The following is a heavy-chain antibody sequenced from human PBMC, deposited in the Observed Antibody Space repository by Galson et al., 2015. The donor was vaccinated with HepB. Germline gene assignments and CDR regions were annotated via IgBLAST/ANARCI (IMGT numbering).Heavy chain of an antibody. J-gene: IGHJ2*01. CDR1: GFTFSSYA. CDR3: ARALDGYRINPFDL. CDR2: ISGSGGST. Sequence: SLRLSCAASGFTFSSYAMSWVRQAPGKGLEWVSAISGSGGSTYYADSVKGRFTISRDNSKNTLYLQMNSLRAEDTAVYNCARALDGYRINPFDLWGRGTRVTVSS. V-gene: IGHV3-23*01. D-gene: IGHD5-24*01.